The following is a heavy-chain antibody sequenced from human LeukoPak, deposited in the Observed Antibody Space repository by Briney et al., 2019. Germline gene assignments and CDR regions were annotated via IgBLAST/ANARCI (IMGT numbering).Heavy chain of an antibody. V-gene: IGHV1-2*06. CDR3: ARGGRGARVVPAAPLYNWFDP. CDR1: GYTFTGYY. CDR2: INPNSGGT. D-gene: IGHD2-2*01. Sequence: ASVKVSCKASGYTFTGYYMHWVRQAPGQGLEWMGRINPNSGGTNYSQKFQGRVTMTRDTSISTAYMELSRLRSDDTAVYYCARGGRGARVVPAAPLYNWFDPWGQGTLVTVSS. J-gene: IGHJ5*02.